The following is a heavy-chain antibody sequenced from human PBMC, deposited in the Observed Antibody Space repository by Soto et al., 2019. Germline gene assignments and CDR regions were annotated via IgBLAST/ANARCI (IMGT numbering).Heavy chain of an antibody. Sequence: SETMSLTCAVSGTSISSTFWWTWVRQPPGKGLEWIGEIYHSGSTKYNPSLKSRVTISVDKSNNQFSLELRAVTAADTAVYYCATLPPRIVVVKTEIPTWGQGTLVTVSS. D-gene: IGHD2-15*01. CDR3: ATLPPRIVVVKTEIPT. J-gene: IGHJ5*02. CDR1: GTSISSTFW. CDR2: IYHSGST. V-gene: IGHV4-4*02.